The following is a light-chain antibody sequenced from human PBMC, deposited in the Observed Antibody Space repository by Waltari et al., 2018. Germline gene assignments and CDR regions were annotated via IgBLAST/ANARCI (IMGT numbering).Light chain of an antibody. CDR2: EIS. J-gene: IGLJ3*02. Sequence: QSALTQPASVSGSPGQSITISCTGTSSDVGGYNYVFWYQQHPGKAPKRMIYEISNRPSEISCRFSGSKSDSTASLTISGLQAEDEADYYCNSYSSSHIRVFGGGTKLTVL. CDR3: NSYSSSHIRV. V-gene: IGLV2-14*01. CDR1: SSDVGGYNY.